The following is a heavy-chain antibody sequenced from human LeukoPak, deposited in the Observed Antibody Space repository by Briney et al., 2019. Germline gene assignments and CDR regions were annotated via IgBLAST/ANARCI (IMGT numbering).Heavy chain of an antibody. Sequence: ASVKVSCKASGYTFTDYYIHWVRQAPGQGLEWMGWISAYNGNTNYAQKLQGRVTMTTDTSTSTAYMELRSLRSDDTAVYYCARLGIQLWLLDPWGQGTLVTVSS. CDR2: ISAYNGNT. V-gene: IGHV1-18*04. D-gene: IGHD5-18*01. CDR3: ARLGIQLWLLDP. CDR1: GYTFTDYY. J-gene: IGHJ5*02.